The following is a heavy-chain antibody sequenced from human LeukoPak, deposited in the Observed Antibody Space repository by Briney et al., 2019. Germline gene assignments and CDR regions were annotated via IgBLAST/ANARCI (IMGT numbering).Heavy chain of an antibody. Sequence: ASVKVSCKTSGYTFSDYYLHWVRQAPGQGPEWLGCIHSKSDGTTYAQMFQDRVTMTTDTSTSTAYMELRSLTSDDTAVYYCARDPSNSSGFRIYFDYWGQGSLVTVSS. CDR2: IHSKSDGT. CDR1: GYTFSDYY. V-gene: IGHV1-2*02. D-gene: IGHD3-22*01. J-gene: IGHJ4*02. CDR3: ARDPSNSSGFRIYFDY.